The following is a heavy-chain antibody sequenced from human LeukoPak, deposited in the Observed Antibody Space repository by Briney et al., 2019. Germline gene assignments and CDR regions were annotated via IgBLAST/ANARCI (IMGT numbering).Heavy chain of an antibody. D-gene: IGHD2-2*01. J-gene: IGHJ6*02. Sequence: SETLSLTCTVSGGSISSYYWSWIRQPPGKGLEWIGYIHYSGSTNYNPSLKSRVTISVDTSKNQFSLKLSSVTAADTAVYYCARHHIVVVPAYMDVWGQGTTVTVSS. CDR2: IHYSGST. CDR1: GGSISSYY. V-gene: IGHV4-59*08. CDR3: ARHHIVVVPAYMDV.